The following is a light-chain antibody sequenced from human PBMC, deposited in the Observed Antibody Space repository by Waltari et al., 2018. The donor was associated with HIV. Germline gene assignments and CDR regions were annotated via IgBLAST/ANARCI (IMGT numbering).Light chain of an antibody. V-gene: IGLV2-14*03. CDR3: VSYTRRTTYV. CDR1: TSDIGTFNY. Sequence: QSALTQPASVSGSPGQSITISCAGSTSDIGTFNYVSWYQQHQGRAPKLIIYEVKDRPSGVSHRFSGSKSGNTASLTISGLLSEDEADYYCVSYTRRTTYVFGTGTTVTVL. CDR2: EVK. J-gene: IGLJ1*01.